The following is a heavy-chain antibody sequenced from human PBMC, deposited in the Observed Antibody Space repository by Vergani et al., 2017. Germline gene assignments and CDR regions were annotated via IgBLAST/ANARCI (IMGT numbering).Heavy chain of an antibody. J-gene: IGHJ4*01. V-gene: IGHV3-66*02. CDR2: IKSDGRT. D-gene: IGHD2-15*01. CDR1: GFRVTTYY. Sequence: VELLESGGGLAQPGGSLRVSCSASGFRVTTYYMSWVRQAPGKGLEWVSVIKSDGRTSYAESVRGRLTISRDTSRNAVYLQMNILRVEDTGVYYCTRRKCSGTTCYGHYFDLWGHGSLVTVSS. CDR3: TRRKCSGTTCYGHYFDL.